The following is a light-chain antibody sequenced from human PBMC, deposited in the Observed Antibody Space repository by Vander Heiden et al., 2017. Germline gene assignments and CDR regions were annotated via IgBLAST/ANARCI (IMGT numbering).Light chain of an antibody. J-gene: IGKJ4*01. CDR2: DAY. CDR1: QSVSSY. V-gene: IGKV3-11*01. CDR3: QHRSPVT. Sequence: EIVFTQSPATLSWAPGERATLSCRASQSVSSYLAWDQQKPGQAPRLLIYDAYNRDTGIQVRFSGSGSGTDFTLTSSGRENEDFEVYYHQHRSPVTFGGGTKVEIK.